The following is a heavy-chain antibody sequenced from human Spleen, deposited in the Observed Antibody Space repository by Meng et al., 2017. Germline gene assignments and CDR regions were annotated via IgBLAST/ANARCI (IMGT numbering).Heavy chain of an antibody. CDR1: GFTFRDYV. Sequence: GESLKISCAASGFTFRDYVMGWVRQGPGKGLEWVSTIYPGDRTLHADSVKGRFITSRDNYKSTLYLQMSSLRPDDTALYYCAKGVKSGDYYAAFDIWDQGTTVTVSS. J-gene: IGHJ3*02. CDR3: AKGVKSGDYYAAFDI. V-gene: IGHV3-23*01. D-gene: IGHD1-26*01. CDR2: IYPGDRT.